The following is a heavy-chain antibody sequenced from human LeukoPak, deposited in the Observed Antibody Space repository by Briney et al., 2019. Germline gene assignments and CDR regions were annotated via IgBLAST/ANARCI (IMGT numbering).Heavy chain of an antibody. D-gene: IGHD2-2*01. CDR1: GGSFSGYY. V-gene: IGHV4-34*01. CDR2: INHSGST. Sequence: SETLSLTCAVYGGSFSGYYWSWIRQPPGKGLERIGEINHSGSTNYNPSLKSRVTISVDTSKNQFSLKLSSVTAADTAVYYCARRGSVPAAMPYDYWGQGTLVTVSS. CDR3: ARRGSVPAAMPYDY. J-gene: IGHJ4*02.